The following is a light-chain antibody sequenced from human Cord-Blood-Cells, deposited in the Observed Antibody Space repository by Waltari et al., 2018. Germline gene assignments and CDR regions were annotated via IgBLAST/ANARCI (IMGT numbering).Light chain of an antibody. CDR1: QSISSY. Sequence: DIQMTQSPSSLSASVGDRVTITCRASQSISSYLNWYQQKPGKAPKLLIYSAHSLQSGVASMFSGSGSGTDFTLSISSLQPEDFATYYCQQSYITPPWTFGQGTKVEIK. CDR2: SAH. CDR3: QQSYITPPWT. J-gene: IGKJ1*01. V-gene: IGKV1-39*01.